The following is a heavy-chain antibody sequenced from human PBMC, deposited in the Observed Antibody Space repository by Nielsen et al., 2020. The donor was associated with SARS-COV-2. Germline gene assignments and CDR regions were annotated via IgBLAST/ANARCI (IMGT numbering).Heavy chain of an antibody. J-gene: IGHJ5*02. CDR2: IIPILGIA. D-gene: IGHD2-15*01. CDR3: ARGGWCSGGSCYSSWFDP. Sequence: SVKVSCKASVGTFSSYAISWVRQAPGQGLEWMGRIIPILGIANYAQKFQGRVTITADKSTSTACMELSSLRSEDTAVYYCARGGWCSGGSCYSSWFDPWGQGTLVTVSS. V-gene: IGHV1-69*04. CDR1: VGTFSSYA.